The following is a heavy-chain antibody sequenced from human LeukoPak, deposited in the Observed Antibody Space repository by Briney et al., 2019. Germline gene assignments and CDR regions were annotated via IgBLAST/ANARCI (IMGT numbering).Heavy chain of an antibody. CDR1: GFTFSDYH. J-gene: IGHJ4*02. Sequence: PGGSLRLSCAASGFTFSDYHMSWIRQAPGKGLEWVSYISSSGSTIYYADSVKGRFTISRDNAKNSLYLQMNSLRAEDTAVYYCARDDSWTGTTANFDYWGQGTLVTVSS. V-gene: IGHV3-11*01. CDR3: ARDDSWTGTTANFDY. CDR2: ISSSGSTI. D-gene: IGHD3/OR15-3a*01.